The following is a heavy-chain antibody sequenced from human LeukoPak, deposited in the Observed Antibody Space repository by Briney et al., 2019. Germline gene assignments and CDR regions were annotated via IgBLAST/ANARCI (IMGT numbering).Heavy chain of an antibody. CDR1: GFTFSSYA. J-gene: IGHJ5*02. Sequence: LRLSCAASGFTFSSYAMSWVRQAPGKGLEWIGYIYHSGSTYYNPSLKSRVTISVDRSKNQFSLKLSSVTAADTAVYYCARGPGYCSSTSCPGGNWFDPWGQGTLVTVSS. CDR2: IYHSGST. CDR3: ARGPGYCSSTSCPGGNWFDP. D-gene: IGHD2-2*01. V-gene: IGHV4-30-2*01.